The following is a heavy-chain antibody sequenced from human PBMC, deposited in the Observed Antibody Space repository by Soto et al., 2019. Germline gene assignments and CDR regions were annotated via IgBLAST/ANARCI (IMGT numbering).Heavy chain of an antibody. CDR1: GFTFSSYE. D-gene: IGHD3-3*01. J-gene: IGHJ6*02. CDR2: ISSSGSTI. CDR3: ARVITTFGVVTCGMDF. V-gene: IGHV3-48*03. Sequence: GVLRLSCAASGFTFSSYEMNWVRQAPGKGLEWVSYISSSGSTIYYADSVKGRFTISRDNAKNSLYLQMNSLRAEDTAVYYCARVITTFGVVTCGMDFRGPGTTLTLSS.